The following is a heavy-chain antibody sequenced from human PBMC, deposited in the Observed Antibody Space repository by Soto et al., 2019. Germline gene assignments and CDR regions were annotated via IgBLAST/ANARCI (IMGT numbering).Heavy chain of an antibody. V-gene: IGHV4-59*01. CDR1: GGSISSNY. CDR3: ARYRREAVAGYTLDN. CDR2: VYNSGST. Sequence: SETLSLTCTVSGGSISSNYWTWIRQPPGKGLEWIGYVYNSGSTNYNPSLKSRVTISEDTSKSQFSLKVNSMTAADTAVYYCARYRREAVAGYTLDNCGHGILVTVS. D-gene: IGHD6-13*01. J-gene: IGHJ4*01.